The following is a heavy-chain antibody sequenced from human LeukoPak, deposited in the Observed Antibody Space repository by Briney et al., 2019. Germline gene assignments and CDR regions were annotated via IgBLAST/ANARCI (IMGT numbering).Heavy chain of an antibody. Sequence: SVKVSCKASGGTFSSYAISWVRQAPGQGLEWMGGIIPIFSTANYAQKFQGRVTITADESTSTAYMELSSLRSEDTAVYYFARDKAAVYFDYWGQGTLVTVSS. D-gene: IGHD6-13*01. J-gene: IGHJ4*02. CDR2: IIPIFSTA. CDR3: ARDKAAVYFDY. CDR1: GGTFSSYA. V-gene: IGHV1-69*13.